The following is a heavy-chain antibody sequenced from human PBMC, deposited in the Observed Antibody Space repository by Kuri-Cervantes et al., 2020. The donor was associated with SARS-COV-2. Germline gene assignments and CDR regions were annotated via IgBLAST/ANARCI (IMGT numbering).Heavy chain of an antibody. CDR1: GFTFSSYS. J-gene: IGHJ4*02. D-gene: IGHD3-22*01. Sequence: GGSLRLSCAASGFTFSSYSMNWVRQAPGKGLEWVSSISSSSSYIYYADSVKGRFTISRDNAKNSLYLQMNSLRAEDTAVYYCARDSYYYDGSSYYYSKGFDFWGQGTLVTVSS. CDR2: ISSSSSYI. V-gene: IGHV3-21*01. CDR3: ARDSYYYDGSSYYYSKGFDF.